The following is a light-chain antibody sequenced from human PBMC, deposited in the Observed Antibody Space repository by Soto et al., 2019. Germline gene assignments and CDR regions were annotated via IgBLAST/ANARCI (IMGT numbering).Light chain of an antibody. CDR3: MQAKQSLWT. CDR2: KVS. V-gene: IGKV2-24*01. CDR1: QSLVHSDGNTY. Sequence: IVMTQTPLSSLVTLGQAASISCKSSQSLVHSDGNTYLSWFQQRPGQPPRLLIYKVSDRFSGVPERFSGSGAGTDFTLTISRAEAEDVGVYYCMQAKQSLWTFGQGTKVEIK. J-gene: IGKJ1*01.